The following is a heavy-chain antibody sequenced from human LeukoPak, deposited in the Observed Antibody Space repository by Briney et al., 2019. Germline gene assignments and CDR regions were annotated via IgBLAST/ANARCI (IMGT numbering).Heavy chain of an antibody. Sequence: SETLSLTCTVSAGSISSGGYSWGWIRQPPGKGLEWIGYIYYSGSTNYNPSLKSRVTISVDTSKNQFSLKLSSVTAADTAVYYCARNSGYDSCWFDPWGQGTLVTVSS. CDR3: ARNSGYDSCWFDP. CDR1: AGSISSGGYS. V-gene: IGHV4-61*08. CDR2: IYYSGST. J-gene: IGHJ5*02. D-gene: IGHD5-12*01.